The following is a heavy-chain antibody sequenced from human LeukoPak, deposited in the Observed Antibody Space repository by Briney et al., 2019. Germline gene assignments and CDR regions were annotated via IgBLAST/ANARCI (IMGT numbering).Heavy chain of an antibody. J-gene: IGHJ6*03. CDR2: INHSGST. D-gene: IGHD6-6*01. CDR1: GGSFSGYY. V-gene: IGHV4-34*01. CDR3: ARGIAARHYYYYYMDV. Sequence: MPSETLSLTCAVYGGSFSGYYWSWIRQPPGKGLEWIGEINHSGSTNYNPSLKSRVTISVDKSKNQFSLKLSSVTAADTAVYYCARGIAARHYYYYYMDVWGKGTTVTVSS.